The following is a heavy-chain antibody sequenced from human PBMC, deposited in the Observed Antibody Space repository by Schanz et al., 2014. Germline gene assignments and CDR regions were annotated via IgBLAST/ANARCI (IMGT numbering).Heavy chain of an antibody. J-gene: IGHJ5*02. CDR2: ISAYTNNT. D-gene: IGHD2-15*01. CDR3: ATERCRYCSAASCLHDNWFDP. CDR1: RYTFNTYG. V-gene: IGHV1-18*01. Sequence: QGQLVQSGPEVKEPGASVKVSCEASRYTFNTYGLNWVRQAPGQGLEWMGWISAYTNNTNYAQKVQGRVTMTTDTSTGTTYMELRSLRSDDTAVYYCATERCRYCSAASCLHDNWFDPWGQGTLVIVSS.